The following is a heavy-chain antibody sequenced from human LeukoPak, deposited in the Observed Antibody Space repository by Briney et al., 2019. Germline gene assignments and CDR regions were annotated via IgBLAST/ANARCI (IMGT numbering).Heavy chain of an antibody. D-gene: IGHD3-10*01. CDR1: GYTFTTYY. V-gene: IGHV1-46*01. CDR2: INPSGGSA. CDR3: ARDGQPGAHYGLKSHGFDF. J-gene: IGHJ4*02. Sequence: ASVKVSCKASGYTFTTYYMHWVRHAPGRGLEWMGIINPSGGSATYAQNFQGRVTMTRDTSTTTVCMELTSLRSEDTAVYYCARDGQPGAHYGLKSHGFDFWGQGTLVTVSS.